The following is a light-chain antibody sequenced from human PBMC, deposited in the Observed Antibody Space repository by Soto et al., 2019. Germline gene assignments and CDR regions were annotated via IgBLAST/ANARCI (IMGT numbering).Light chain of an antibody. Sequence: DIVMTQSPDSLAVSLGERATINCKSSQSVLYSSNNKNYLAWYQQKPGQPPKLHNYWASTRESAVPDRFSGSGSGTDFALTISSLQAEDVAVYYCQQYYSTPWTFGQGTKVEIK. V-gene: IGKV4-1*01. J-gene: IGKJ1*01. CDR2: WAS. CDR1: QSVLYSSNNKNY. CDR3: QQYYSTPWT.